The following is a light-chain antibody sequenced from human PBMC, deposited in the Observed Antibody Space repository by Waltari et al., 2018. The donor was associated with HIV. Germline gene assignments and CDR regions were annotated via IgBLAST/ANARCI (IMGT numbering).Light chain of an antibody. CDR3: QAWDSSTVI. J-gene: IGLJ2*01. V-gene: IGLV3-1*01. CDR1: KLGEKY. CDR2: QDR. Sequence: SYELTQPPSVSVSPGQTASITCSGEKLGEKYACWYQQKPGQSPVVVIYQDRKRPSGIPGRIPGSNSGNTATLTINGTQAMDEADYYCQAWDSSTVIFGGGTRLTVL.